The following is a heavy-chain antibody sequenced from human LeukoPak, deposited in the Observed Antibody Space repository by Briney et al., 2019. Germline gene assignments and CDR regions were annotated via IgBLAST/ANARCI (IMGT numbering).Heavy chain of an antibody. J-gene: IGHJ3*02. D-gene: IGHD6-13*01. CDR2: INPSGGST. Sequence: GASVKVSCKASGYTFTSYYMHWVRQAPGQGLEWMGIINPSGGSTSYAQKFQGRVTMTRDTSTSTVYMELSSLRSEDTAVYYCARAAYSSSWYSSGGAFDIWGQGTMVTVSS. CDR1: GYTFTSYY. V-gene: IGHV1-46*01. CDR3: ARAAYSSSWYSSGGAFDI.